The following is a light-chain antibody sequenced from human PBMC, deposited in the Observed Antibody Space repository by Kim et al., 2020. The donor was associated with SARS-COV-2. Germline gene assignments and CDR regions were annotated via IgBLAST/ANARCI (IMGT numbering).Light chain of an antibody. V-gene: IGLV1-36*01. CDR1: SSNIGINA. CDR2: YDD. J-gene: IGLJ3*02. CDR3: ATWDDSLNGWV. Sequence: SVLTQPPSVSGAPRQRVTISCSGSSSNIGINAVNWYQQLPGKAPRLLIYYDDLLPSGVSVRISGSKSGTSASLAISGLQSEDEADYYCATWDDSLNGWVFGGGTQLTVL.